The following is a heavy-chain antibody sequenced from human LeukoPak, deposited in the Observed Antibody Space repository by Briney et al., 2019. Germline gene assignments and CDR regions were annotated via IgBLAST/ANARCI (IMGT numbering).Heavy chain of an antibody. CDR2: IYYSGST. D-gene: IGHD3-22*01. J-gene: IGHJ4*02. V-gene: IGHV4-59*12. Sequence: SETLSLTCTVSGGSISSYYWSWIRQPPGKGLEWIGYIYYSGSTNYNPSLKSRVTISVDTSKNQFSLKLSSVTAADTAVYYCASSGSSGYYYRGRFDYWGQGTLVTVSS. CDR3: ASSGSSGYYYRGRFDY. CDR1: GGSISSYY.